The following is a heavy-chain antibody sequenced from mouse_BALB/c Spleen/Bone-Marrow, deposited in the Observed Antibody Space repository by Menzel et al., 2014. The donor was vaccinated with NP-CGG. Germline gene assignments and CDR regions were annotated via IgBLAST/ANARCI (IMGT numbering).Heavy chain of an antibody. CDR2: IYPYNGGT. V-gene: IGHV1S135*01. CDR1: GYSFTDYN. CDR3: AKRGVYYGCDGFAY. J-gene: IGHJ3*01. Sequence: VQLQQSGPELVKPGASVKVSCKASGYSFTDYNMYWVKQSHGKSLEWIGYIYPYNGGTSYNQKFKGKATLTVDKSSSTAFMHLISLTSEDTEVCYCAKRGVYYGCDGFAYWGQGTLVTVSA. D-gene: IGHD2-2*01.